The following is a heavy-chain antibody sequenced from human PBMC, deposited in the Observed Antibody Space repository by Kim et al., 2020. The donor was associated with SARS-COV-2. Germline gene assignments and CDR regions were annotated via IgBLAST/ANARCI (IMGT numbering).Heavy chain of an antibody. J-gene: IGHJ4*02. Sequence: GSEKSYVDSVKGRFTISRDNAKKALYLQMNSLRAEDTAVYYCARGRMIDYWGQGTLVTVSS. D-gene: IGHD2-15*01. CDR3: ARGRMIDY. CDR2: GSEK. V-gene: IGHV3-7*01.